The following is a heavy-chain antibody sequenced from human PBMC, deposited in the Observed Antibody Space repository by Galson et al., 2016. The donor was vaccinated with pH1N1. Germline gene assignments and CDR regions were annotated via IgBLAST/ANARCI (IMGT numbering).Heavy chain of an antibody. V-gene: IGHV4-4*09. D-gene: IGHD6-19*01. CDR1: GGSISSHY. J-gene: IGHJ4*02. CDR2: IYTSGST. CDR3: SRGLAVAGTFCFDS. Sequence: LSLTCTVSGGSISSHYWSWIRQPAGKGLEWIGYIYTSGSTSYNPSLKSRVTMSVDTSKNQFSLKLTSVTAAATAVYYCSRGLAVAGTFCFDSWGQGTLVTVSS.